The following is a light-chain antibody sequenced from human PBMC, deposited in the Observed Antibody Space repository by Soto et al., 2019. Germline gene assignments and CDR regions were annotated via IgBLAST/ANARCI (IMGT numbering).Light chain of an antibody. V-gene: IGKV1-12*01. CDR3: QQTNTFLPLT. CDR1: QGISNW. CDR2: SAY. J-gene: IGKJ4*01. Sequence: DIQMTQSPSSVSASVGDSVTITCRASQGISNWLAWYQQQPGKAPKLLISSAYTLQSGVPSRYSGGGSGTHFTLIISSLQPEDFATYYCQQTNTFLPLTFGGGTKVDIK.